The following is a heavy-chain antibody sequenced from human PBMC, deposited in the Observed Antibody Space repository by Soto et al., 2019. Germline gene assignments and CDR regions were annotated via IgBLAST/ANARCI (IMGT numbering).Heavy chain of an antibody. V-gene: IGHV1-18*04. CDR1: GYTFTSYG. J-gene: IGHJ4*02. D-gene: IGHD1-26*01. Sequence: QVQLVQSGAEVKKPGASVKVSCKASGYTFTSYGISWVRQAPGQGLEWMGWISAYNGNTNYAQKLQGRVTMTTDTSTSTADMELRSLRSDDTAVYYCARDWGDRGSKRGPGYWGQGTLVTVSS. CDR2: ISAYNGNT. CDR3: ARDWGDRGSKRGPGY.